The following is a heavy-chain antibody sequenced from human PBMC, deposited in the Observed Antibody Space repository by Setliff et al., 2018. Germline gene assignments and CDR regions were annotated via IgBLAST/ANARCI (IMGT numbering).Heavy chain of an antibody. Sequence: NPSETLSLTCAVSGGSISSSNWWSWVRQPPGKGLEWIGEIYHSGSTNYNPSLKSRVTISVDTSKNQFSLKVDSVTAADTAMYYCARPVDTAMVSPFDYWGQGTLVTVSS. D-gene: IGHD5-18*01. CDR1: GGSISSSNW. J-gene: IGHJ4*02. CDR2: IYHSGST. CDR3: ARPVDTAMVSPFDY. V-gene: IGHV4-4*02.